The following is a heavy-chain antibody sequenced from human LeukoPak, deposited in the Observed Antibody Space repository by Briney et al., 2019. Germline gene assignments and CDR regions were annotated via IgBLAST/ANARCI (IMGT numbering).Heavy chain of an antibody. Sequence: SVKVSCKASGDTFSSYAISWVRQAPGQGLEWMGGIIPIFGTANYAQKFQGRVTITADESTSTAYMELSSLRSEDTAVYYCASGPPGIAAAMAAFDIWGQGTMVTVSS. D-gene: IGHD6-13*01. V-gene: IGHV1-69*13. CDR1: GDTFSSYA. CDR2: IIPIFGTA. CDR3: ASGPPGIAAAMAAFDI. J-gene: IGHJ3*02.